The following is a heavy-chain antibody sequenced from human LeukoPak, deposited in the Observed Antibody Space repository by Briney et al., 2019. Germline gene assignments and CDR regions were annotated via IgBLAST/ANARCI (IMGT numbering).Heavy chain of an antibody. Sequence: GGSLRLSCAASGFTFSSYGMHWVRQAPGKGLESVSVINSNGGSTYYANSVKGRFTISRDNSKNTLYLQMGSLRAEDMAVYYCARGGSGSYYSSDYWGQGTLVTVSS. CDR2: INSNGGST. D-gene: IGHD1-26*01. CDR3: ARGGSGSYYSSDY. J-gene: IGHJ4*02. V-gene: IGHV3-64*01. CDR1: GFTFSSYG.